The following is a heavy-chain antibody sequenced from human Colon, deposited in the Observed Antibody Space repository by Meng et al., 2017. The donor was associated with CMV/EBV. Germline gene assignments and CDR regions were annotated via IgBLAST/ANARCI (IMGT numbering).Heavy chain of an antibody. CDR1: GYTFTNYY. D-gene: IGHD7-27*01. V-gene: IGHV1-46*01. J-gene: IGHJ4*02. CDR2: ISCNSGDT. Sequence: QVQRVQVGAEVKKPGASVKVSCKASGYTFTNYYLQWVRQAPGQGLEWMGVISCNSGDTAYAQKFQGRFTMTRDTSTRTAYMELSSLRSEDTAVYYCSRDGPWGYGGSDYWGQGTLVTVSS. CDR3: SRDGPWGYGGSDY.